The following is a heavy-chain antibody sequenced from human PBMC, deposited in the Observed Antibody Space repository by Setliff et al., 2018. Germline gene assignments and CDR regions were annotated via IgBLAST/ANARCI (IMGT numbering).Heavy chain of an antibody. J-gene: IGHJ6*03. CDR3: VRTDYSDGRYSMDV. CDR2: INHSGNT. D-gene: IGHD6-19*01. CDR1: GGSFSNYY. Sequence: PSETLSLTCVVYGGSFSNYYWSWIRQPPGKGLEWIGEINHSGNTNYNPSLKSRVTISVDKSTNQFSLKLNSVTAADTAVYYCVRTDYSDGRYSMDVWGKGTTVTVSS. V-gene: IGHV4-34*01.